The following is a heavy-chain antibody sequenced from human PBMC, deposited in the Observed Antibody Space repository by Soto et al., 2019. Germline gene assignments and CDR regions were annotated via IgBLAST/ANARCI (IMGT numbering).Heavy chain of an antibody. CDR3: TRRGSYFFPYFDS. J-gene: IGHJ4*02. Sequence: QVQLQQWGAGLLKPSETLSLTCVVYGGSFRDYYWSWIRQPPGKGLEWIGEINHSGSTNYNPSLKSRLTHSIDTAQDQFSLDLSSLTAADTAVYYCTRRGSYFFPYFDSRGQGTLVTVSS. V-gene: IGHV4-34*01. CDR1: GGSFRDYY. CDR2: INHSGST. D-gene: IGHD1-26*01.